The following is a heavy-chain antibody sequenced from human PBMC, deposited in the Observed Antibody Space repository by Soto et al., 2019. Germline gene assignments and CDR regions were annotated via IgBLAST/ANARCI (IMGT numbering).Heavy chain of an antibody. V-gene: IGHV1-18*01. Sequence: ASVKVSCKASGYTFTSYGISWVRQAPGHGLEWMGWISAYNGNTNYAQKLQGRVTMTTDTSTSTAYMELRSLRSDDTAVYYCARGDGTMVRGVYDYWGQGTLVTVSS. D-gene: IGHD3-10*01. J-gene: IGHJ4*02. CDR3: ARGDGTMVRGVYDY. CDR1: GYTFTSYG. CDR2: ISAYNGNT.